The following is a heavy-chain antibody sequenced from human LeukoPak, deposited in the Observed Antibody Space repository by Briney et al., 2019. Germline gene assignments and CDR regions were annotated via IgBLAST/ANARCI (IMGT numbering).Heavy chain of an antibody. J-gene: IGHJ4*02. CDR3: AREFVPFGAARNPGY. CDR1: GFTFRNHV. Sequence: PGGSLRLSCAASGFTFRNHVMHWVRQAPGKGLEWVALIWYDGSNKYYADSVKGRFTISRDNSKNTLYLQMNSLGAEDTAVYYCAREFVPFGAARNPGYWGQGTLVTVSS. CDR2: IWYDGSNK. V-gene: IGHV3-33*01. D-gene: IGHD1-14*01.